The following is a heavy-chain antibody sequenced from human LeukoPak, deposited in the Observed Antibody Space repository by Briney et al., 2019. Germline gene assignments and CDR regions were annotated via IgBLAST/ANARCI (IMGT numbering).Heavy chain of an antibody. J-gene: IGHJ5*02. CDR1: GGSISSYY. Sequence: PSETLSLTCTVSGGSISSYYWSWIRQPAGKGLEWIGRIYTSGSTNYNPSLKSRVTMSVDTSKNQFSLKLSSVTAADTAVYYCARDLFLCSSTSCYAGLPYYHILPSGIWFDPWGQGTLVTVSS. CDR2: IYTSGST. V-gene: IGHV4-4*07. D-gene: IGHD2-2*01. CDR3: ARDLFLCSSTSCYAGLPYYHILPSGIWFDP.